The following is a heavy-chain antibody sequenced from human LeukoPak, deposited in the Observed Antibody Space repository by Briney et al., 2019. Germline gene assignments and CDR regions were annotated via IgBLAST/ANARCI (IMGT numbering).Heavy chain of an antibody. Sequence: GRSLRLSCAASGFTFSSYGMHWVRQAPGKGLEWVAVISFDGSDKYYADSVKGRFTVSRDNSKNTLYLQMNSLRAEDTAVYYCAKGVPGIAAAGTGYFQHWGQGTLVTVSS. CDR1: GFTFSSYG. J-gene: IGHJ1*01. CDR2: ISFDGSDK. CDR3: AKGVPGIAAAGTGYFQH. V-gene: IGHV3-30*18. D-gene: IGHD6-13*01.